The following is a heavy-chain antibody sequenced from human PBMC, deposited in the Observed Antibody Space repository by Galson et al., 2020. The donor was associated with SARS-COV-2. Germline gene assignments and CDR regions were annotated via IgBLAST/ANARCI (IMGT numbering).Heavy chain of an antibody. D-gene: IGHD3-3*01. CDR3: ARDRVINYDFWSGTVRPNWFDP. Sequence: GGSLRLSCAASGFTFSSYSMNWVRQAPGKGQEWVSSISSSSSYIYYADSAKGRFTISRDNAKNSRYLQMNSLRAEDTAVYYCARDRVINYDFWSGTVRPNWFDPWGQGTLVTVSS. J-gene: IGHJ5*02. V-gene: IGHV3-21*01. CDR2: ISSSSSYI. CDR1: GFTFSSYS.